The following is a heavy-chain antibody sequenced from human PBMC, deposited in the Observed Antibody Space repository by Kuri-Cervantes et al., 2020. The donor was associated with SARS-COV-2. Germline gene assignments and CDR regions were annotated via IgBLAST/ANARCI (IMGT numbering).Heavy chain of an antibody. CDR2: ISGSSRTT. D-gene: IGHD3-16*01. V-gene: IGHV3-48*02. J-gene: IGHJ4*02. CDR3: ARLDYLD. CDR1: GFTFRNYS. Sequence: LSLTCAASGFTFRNYSLNWVRQAPGKGLEWVSYISGSSRTTFYAESVKGRFTISRDNAKNSLYLQMNSLRDEDTAVYYCARLDYLDWGQGNLVNVSS.